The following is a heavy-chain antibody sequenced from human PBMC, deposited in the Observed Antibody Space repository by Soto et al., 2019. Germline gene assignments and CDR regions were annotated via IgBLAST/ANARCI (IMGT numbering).Heavy chain of an antibody. CDR2: IIPIFGTA. J-gene: IGHJ6*02. Sequence: SVKVSCKASGGTFSSYAISWVRQAPGQGLEWMGGIIPIFGTANYAQKFQGRVTITADESTSTAYMELSSLRSEDTAVYYCARATAGITGTTVPRYYYGMDVWGQGTTVTVSS. CDR3: ARATAGITGTTVPRYYYGMDV. CDR1: GGTFSSYA. D-gene: IGHD1-7*01. V-gene: IGHV1-69*13.